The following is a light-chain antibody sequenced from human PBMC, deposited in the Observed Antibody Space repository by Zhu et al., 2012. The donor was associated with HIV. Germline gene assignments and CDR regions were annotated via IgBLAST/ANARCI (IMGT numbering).Light chain of an antibody. V-gene: IGKV1-5*03. Sequence: DAQMTQSPSTLSASVGERVSITCRASQSIHNWVAWYQQKPGKAPKLLIYKASSLESGVPSRISGGGSGTEFTLTISSLQPDDFAIYYCQQYKSYPVTFGGGTKVEIK. CDR2: KAS. CDR1: QSIHNW. CDR3: QQYKSYPVT. J-gene: IGKJ4*01.